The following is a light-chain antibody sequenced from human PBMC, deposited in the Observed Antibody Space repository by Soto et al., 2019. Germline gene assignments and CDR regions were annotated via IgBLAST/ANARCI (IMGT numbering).Light chain of an antibody. V-gene: IGKV1-5*03. CDR2: KAS. CDR3: QQYGTFWT. J-gene: IGKJ1*01. Sequence: DIQMTQSPSTLSASVGDRVTITCRASQTISSWLAWYQQKPGNAPKVLIYKASILESGVPSRFSGSGSGTEFTLTISSLQPDDFATYYCQQYGTFWTFGQGTKVEIK. CDR1: QTISSW.